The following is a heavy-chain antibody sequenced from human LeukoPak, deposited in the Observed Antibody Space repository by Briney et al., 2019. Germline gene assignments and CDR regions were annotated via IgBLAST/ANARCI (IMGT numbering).Heavy chain of an antibody. J-gene: IGHJ4*02. CDR2: ISSSGDFI. CDR1: GFTFKTYS. CDR3: ASGYNWNYGVFGFDY. D-gene: IGHD1-7*01. V-gene: IGHV3-21*01. Sequence: PGGSLRLSCAASGFTFKTYSMNWVRQAPGKGLEWVSYISSSGDFIYYADSVQGRFSVSRDNAYNSLYLQMNSLRAEDTAVYYCASGYNWNYGVFGFDYWGQGTLVTVSS.